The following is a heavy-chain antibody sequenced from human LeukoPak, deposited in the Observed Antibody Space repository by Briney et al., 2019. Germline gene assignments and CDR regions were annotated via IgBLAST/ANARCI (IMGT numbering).Heavy chain of an antibody. CDR2: IYYSGST. J-gene: IGHJ4*02. Sequence: PSETLSLTCTVSGGSISSSSYYWGWIRQPPGKGLEWIGSIYYSGSTYYNPSLKSRVTISVDTSKNQFSLKLSSVTAADTAVYYCARGTQYYDSSGYYRYWGQGTLVTVSS. CDR1: GGSISSSSYY. CDR3: ARGTQYYDSSGYYRY. V-gene: IGHV4-39*07. D-gene: IGHD3-22*01.